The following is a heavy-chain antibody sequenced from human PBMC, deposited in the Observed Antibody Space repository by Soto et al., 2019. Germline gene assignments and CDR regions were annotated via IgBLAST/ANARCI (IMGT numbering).Heavy chain of an antibody. CDR1: GFTFSNAW. J-gene: IGHJ6*02. CDR3: TTTAGAGGIAAAGLDYYYYGMDV. Sequence: GGSLRLSCAASGFTFSNAWMNWVRQAPGKGLEWVGRIKSKTDGGTTDYAAPVKGRFTISRDDSKNTLYLQMNSLKTEDTAVYYCTTTAGAGGIAAAGLDYYYYGMDVWGQGTTVTVSS. CDR2: IKSKTDGGTT. D-gene: IGHD6-13*01. V-gene: IGHV3-15*07.